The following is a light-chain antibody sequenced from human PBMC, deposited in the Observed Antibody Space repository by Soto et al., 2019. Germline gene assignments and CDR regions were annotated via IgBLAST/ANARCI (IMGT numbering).Light chain of an antibody. V-gene: IGKV3-20*01. J-gene: IGKJ2*01. Sequence: EIVLTQSPGTLSFSPGQRATLSCRASQTVSSNNLAWYQQKPGQAPRLLIYGTSNRASGIPDRFGGSGSGTDFTLTISRLEPEDFAVFHCQHYGTAPYTFGQGTKLEI. CDR1: QTVSSNN. CDR2: GTS. CDR3: QHYGTAPYT.